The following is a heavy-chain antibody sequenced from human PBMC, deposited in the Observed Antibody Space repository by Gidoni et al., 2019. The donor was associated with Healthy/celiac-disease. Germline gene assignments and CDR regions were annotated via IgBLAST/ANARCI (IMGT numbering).Heavy chain of an antibody. CDR3: AKGQWEPYYYYYGMDV. V-gene: IGHV3-23*01. CDR1: GFTFSSYA. D-gene: IGHD1-26*01. CDR2: ISGSGGST. J-gene: IGHJ6*02. Sequence: EVQLLESGGGLVQPGGSLRLSCAASGFTFSSYAMSWVRQAPGKGLEWVSAISGSGGSTSYEDSVKGRFTISRDNSKNTLYLQMNSLRAEDTAVYYCAKGQWEPYYYYYGMDVWGQGTTVTVSS.